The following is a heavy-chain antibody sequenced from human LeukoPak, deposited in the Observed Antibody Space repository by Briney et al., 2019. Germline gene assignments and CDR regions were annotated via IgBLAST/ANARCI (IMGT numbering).Heavy chain of an antibody. Sequence: KPSETLSLTCSVSGASTTSYYWNWIRQAPGKGLEWIGYIYSDGTTSYSPSLRRRVTISIDTSRNQFSLKLSSVTAADAAIYYCARDTRSYDTSGYYYFDYWGQGALVTVSS. CDR1: GASTTSYY. CDR2: IYSDGTT. J-gene: IGHJ4*02. CDR3: ARDTRSYDTSGYYYFDY. D-gene: IGHD3-22*01. V-gene: IGHV4-59*01.